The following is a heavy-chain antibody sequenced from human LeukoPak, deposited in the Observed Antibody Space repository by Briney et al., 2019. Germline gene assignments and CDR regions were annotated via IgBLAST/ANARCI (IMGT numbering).Heavy chain of an antibody. J-gene: IGHJ3*02. CDR3: AKDMNPTPYYYDSSGYPGAFDI. CDR2: ISWNSGSI. D-gene: IGHD3-22*01. Sequence: GGSLRLSCAASGFTFDDYAMPWVRQAPGKGLEWVSGISWNSGSIGYADSVKGRFTISRDNAKNSLYLQMNSLRAEDTALYYCAKDMNPTPYYYDSSGYPGAFDIWGQGTMVTVSS. V-gene: IGHV3-9*01. CDR1: GFTFDDYA.